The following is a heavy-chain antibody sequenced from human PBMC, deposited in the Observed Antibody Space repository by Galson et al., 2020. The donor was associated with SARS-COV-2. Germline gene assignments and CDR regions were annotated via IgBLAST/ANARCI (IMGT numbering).Heavy chain of an antibody. CDR3: ARLGGMATTPNTYYYYGMDV. CDR2: ISSGSSYF. Sequence: GESLKISCAASGFPFSSYSMIWVRQAPGKGLEWVSSISSGSSYFYYADSVRGRFSMSRDNAKNSLYLQMNSLGVEDTAVYYCARLGGMATTPNTYYYYGMDVWGQGTTVTVSS. V-gene: IGHV3-21*01. D-gene: IGHD3-16*01. J-gene: IGHJ6*02. CDR1: GFPFSSYS.